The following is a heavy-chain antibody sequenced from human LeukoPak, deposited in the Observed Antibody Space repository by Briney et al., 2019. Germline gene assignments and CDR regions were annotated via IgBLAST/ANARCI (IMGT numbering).Heavy chain of an antibody. D-gene: IGHD4/OR15-4a*01. V-gene: IGHV3-23*01. Sequence: GGSLRLSCAVSGFTFSSYGMSWVRQAPGKGLEWVSAISNSGGSTYYADSVKGRFTISRDNSKNTLYLQMNSLRAEDTAVYYCARRAGAYSHPYDYWGQGTLVTVSS. CDR2: ISNSGGST. CDR3: ARRAGAYSHPYDY. J-gene: IGHJ4*02. CDR1: GFTFSSYG.